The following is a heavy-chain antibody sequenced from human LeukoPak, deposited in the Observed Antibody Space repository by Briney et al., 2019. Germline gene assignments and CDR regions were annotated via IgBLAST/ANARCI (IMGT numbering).Heavy chain of an antibody. D-gene: IGHD3-3*01. CDR2: ISGSGGST. V-gene: IGHV3-23*01. CDR1: GFTFSSYA. CDR3: AKALITILDAFDI. Sequence: PGGSLRLSCAASGFTFSSYAMSWVRKAPGKGLEWVSAISGSGGSTYYADSVKGRFTIPRDNSKHTLYLQMNSLRAEDTAVYYCAKALITILDAFDIWGQGTMVTVSS. J-gene: IGHJ3*02.